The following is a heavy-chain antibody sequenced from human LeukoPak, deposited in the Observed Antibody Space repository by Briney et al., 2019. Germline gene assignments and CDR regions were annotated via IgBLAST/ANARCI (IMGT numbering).Heavy chain of an antibody. CDR1: GYRFNAYW. V-gene: IGHV5-51*01. J-gene: IGHJ4*02. Sequence: GESLKISCKGSGYRFNAYWIAWVRQMPGKGLEWMGIIYPDDSDPRYSPSFQGQVTISADTSISTAYVQWSSLKASDSAMYYCVRHGLGSSWFGFDYWGQGTLVTVSS. D-gene: IGHD6-13*01. CDR2: IYPDDSDP. CDR3: VRHGLGSSWFGFDY.